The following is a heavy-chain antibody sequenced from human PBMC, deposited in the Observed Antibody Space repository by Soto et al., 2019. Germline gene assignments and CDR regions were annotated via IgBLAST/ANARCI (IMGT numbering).Heavy chain of an antibody. J-gene: IGHJ4*02. Sequence: GGSLRLSCAASGFTVSSNYMSWVRQAPGKGLEWVSVIYSGGSTYYADSVKGRFTISRDNSKNTLYLQMNSLRAEDTAVYYCARSARGYSYGFKYCGQGTLVTVSS. CDR3: ARSARGYSYGFKY. V-gene: IGHV3-66*01. CDR1: GFTVSSNY. CDR2: IYSGGST. D-gene: IGHD5-18*01.